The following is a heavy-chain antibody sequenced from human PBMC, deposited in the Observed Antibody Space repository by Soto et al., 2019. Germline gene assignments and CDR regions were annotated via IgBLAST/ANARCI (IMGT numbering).Heavy chain of an antibody. Sequence: QVRLVASGGSVAQPGRSLILSCKGSGFIFSDYALQWVRQAPGKGLEWVSVISSNGRHAYYATSLKGRLTISRDNSKGTLYLQLNSLTHEDTGVYDCARVPRERQWGQGTVVTVTS. CDR2: ISSNGRHA. CDR1: GFIFSDYA. J-gene: IGHJ4*02. V-gene: IGHV3-30*04. CDR3: ARVPRERQ.